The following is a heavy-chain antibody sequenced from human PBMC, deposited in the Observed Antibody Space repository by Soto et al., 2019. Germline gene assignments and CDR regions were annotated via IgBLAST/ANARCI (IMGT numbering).Heavy chain of an antibody. CDR2: ISGSGGST. V-gene: IGHV3-23*01. CDR3: AKRGLYGDYVFDY. J-gene: IGHJ4*02. D-gene: IGHD4-17*01. CDR1: GFTFSSYA. Sequence: GGSLRLSWAASGFTFSSYAMSWVRQAPGKGLEWVSAISGSGGSTYYADSVKGRFTISRDNSKNTLYLQMNSLRAEDTAVYYCAKRGLYGDYVFDYWGQGTLVTVSS.